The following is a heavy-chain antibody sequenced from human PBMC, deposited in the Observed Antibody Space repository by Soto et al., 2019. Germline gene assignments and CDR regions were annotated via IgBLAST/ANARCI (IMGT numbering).Heavy chain of an antibody. CDR1: GDSISSGGFS. D-gene: IGHD3-22*01. J-gene: IGHJ4*02. CDR2: IYHSGTS. CDR3: ARGPTYYYDSSGYYLFDY. Sequence: SETLSLTCAVSGDSISSGGFSWSWIRQPPGKGLEWIGYIYHSGTSFYNPSLKSRVTISVDGSKNQFSLKLSSVTAADTAVYYCARGPTYYYDSSGYYLFDYWGQGTLVTVS. V-gene: IGHV4-30-2*01.